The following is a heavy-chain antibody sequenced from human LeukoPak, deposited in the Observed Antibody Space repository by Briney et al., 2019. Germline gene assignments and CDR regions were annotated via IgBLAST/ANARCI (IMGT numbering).Heavy chain of an antibody. D-gene: IGHD5-12*01. CDR1: GGSFSGYY. Sequence: SETLSLTCAVYGGSFSGYYWSWIRQPPGKGLEWIGEINHSGSTNYNPFLKSRVTISVDTSKNQFSLKLSSVTAADTAVYYCARDPSGYDPPWGGYWGQGTLVTLFS. CDR3: ARDPSGYDPPWGGY. CDR2: INHSGST. V-gene: IGHV4-34*01. J-gene: IGHJ4*02.